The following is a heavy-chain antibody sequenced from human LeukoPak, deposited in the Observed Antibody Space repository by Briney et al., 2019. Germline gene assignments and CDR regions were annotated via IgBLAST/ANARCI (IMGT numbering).Heavy chain of an antibody. V-gene: IGHV4-4*02. J-gene: IGHJ4*02. CDR3: ARGGDYCFDY. Sequence: SGTLSLTCAVSGGSISSGSWWGWIRQPPGKGLEWIGEIHHSGSTNYNPSLKSRVTLSVDKSKNQLSLRLTSVTAADTAVYYCARGGDYCFDYWGQGTLVTVSS. CDR2: IHHSGST. CDR1: GGSISSGSW.